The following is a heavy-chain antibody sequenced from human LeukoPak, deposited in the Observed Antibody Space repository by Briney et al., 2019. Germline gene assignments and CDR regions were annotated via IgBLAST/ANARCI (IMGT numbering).Heavy chain of an antibody. CDR2: INHSGST. V-gene: IGHV4-34*01. CDR1: GGSFSGYY. J-gene: IGHJ6*02. CDR3: ARGQFYGSGSYPTYYYYCYGMDV. D-gene: IGHD3-10*01. Sequence: SETLSLTCAVYGGSFSGYYWSWIRQPPGKGLEWIGEINHSGSTNYNPSLKSRVTISVDTSKNQFSLKLSSVTAADTAVYYCARGQFYGSGSYPTYYYYCYGMDVWGQGTTVTVSS.